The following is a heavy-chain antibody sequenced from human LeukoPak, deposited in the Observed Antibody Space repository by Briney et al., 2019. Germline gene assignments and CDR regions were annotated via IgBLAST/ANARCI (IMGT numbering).Heavy chain of an antibody. CDR3: ARADGYNYGY. D-gene: IGHD5-24*01. Sequence: GGSLRLSCAASGFTFSSYEMNWVRQAPGKGLEWVPYISSSGSTIYYADSVKGRFTISRDNAKNSLYLQMNSLRAEDTAVYYCARADGYNYGYWGQGTLVTVSS. CDR1: GFTFSSYE. J-gene: IGHJ4*02. CDR2: ISSSGSTI. V-gene: IGHV3-48*03.